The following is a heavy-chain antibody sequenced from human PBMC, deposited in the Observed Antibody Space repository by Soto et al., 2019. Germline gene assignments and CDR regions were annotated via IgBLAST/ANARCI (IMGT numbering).Heavy chain of an antibody. CDR3: ASHVETTLTQPYYYGMDL. CDR1: GGSISSGGFY. D-gene: IGHD4-17*01. J-gene: IGHJ6*02. V-gene: IGHV4-31*03. Sequence: QVQLQESGPGLVKPSETLSLTCTVSGGSISSGGFYWSWIRQRPGKGLEWIGYIYYSGTTYYNPSLQRRVTISADTSKNQFSLKLGSVTAADTAVYYCASHVETTLTQPYYYGMDLWGQGTTVTVSS. CDR2: IYYSGTT.